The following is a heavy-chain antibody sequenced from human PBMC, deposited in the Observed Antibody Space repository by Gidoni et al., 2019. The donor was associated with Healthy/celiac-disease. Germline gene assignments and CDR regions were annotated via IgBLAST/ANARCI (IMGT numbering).Heavy chain of an antibody. CDR3: ARDRSSSWSRDYGMDV. Sequence: QVQLVESGGGVVQPGRSLRLSCAASGFTFSSYGMPWVRQAPGKGLEWVAVIWYDGSNKYDADSVKGRFTISRDNSKNTLYLQMNSLRAEDTAVYYCARDRSSSWSRDYGMDVWGQGTTVTVSS. V-gene: IGHV3-33*01. J-gene: IGHJ6*02. D-gene: IGHD6-13*01. CDR1: GFTFSSYG. CDR2: IWYDGSNK.